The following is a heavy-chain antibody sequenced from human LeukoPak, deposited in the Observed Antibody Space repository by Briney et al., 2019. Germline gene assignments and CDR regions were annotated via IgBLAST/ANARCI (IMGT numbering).Heavy chain of an antibody. V-gene: IGHV3-30*02. CDR3: ARRYSVDSPLDY. CDR2: IWYDGHNK. Sequence: RSGGSLRLSCAASGFTFSYYGMPWVRQAPGKGLEWVAFIWYDGHNKYYADSVKGRFTVSRDNSKTTLYLQLNSLRAADTAVSYCARRYSVDSPLDYWGEGTLVTVSS. D-gene: IGHD4-17*01. J-gene: IGHJ4*02. CDR1: GFTFSYYG.